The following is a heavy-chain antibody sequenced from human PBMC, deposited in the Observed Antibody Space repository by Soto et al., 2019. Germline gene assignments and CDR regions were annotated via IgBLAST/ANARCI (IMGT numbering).Heavy chain of an antibody. D-gene: IGHD3-3*01. CDR1: GFTVSSNY. CDR2: IYSGGST. J-gene: IGHJ6*03. V-gene: IGHV3-66*01. CDR3: AREYYDFWSGHYYMDV. Sequence: GGSLRLSCAASGFTVSSNYMSWVRQAPGKGLEWVSVIYSGGSTYYADSVKGRFTISRDNSKNTLYLQMNSLRAEDTAVYYCAREYYDFWSGHYYMDVWGKGTTVTAP.